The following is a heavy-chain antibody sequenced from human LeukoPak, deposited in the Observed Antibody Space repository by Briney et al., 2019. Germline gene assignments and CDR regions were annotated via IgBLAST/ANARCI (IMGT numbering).Heavy chain of an antibody. CDR1: GFTFSSYG. J-gene: IGHJ3*02. V-gene: IGHV3-30*19. D-gene: IGHD3-10*01. CDR3: ARTSLHYFGSGSYSLDVFDI. Sequence: GGSLRLSCAASGFTFSSYGMHWVRQAPGTGLEWVAAITSDGSKKYYANSVKGRFTISRDNSKNTLYLQMNSLRADDTAVYFCARTSLHYFGSGSYSLDVFDIWGQGTMVTVSS. CDR2: ITSDGSKK.